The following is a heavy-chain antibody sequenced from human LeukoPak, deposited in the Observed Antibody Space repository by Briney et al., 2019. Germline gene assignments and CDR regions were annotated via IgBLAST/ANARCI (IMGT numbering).Heavy chain of an antibody. Sequence: DPGGSLRLSCAASGFTFSSFSMNWVRQAPGKGLEWVSYISTSSSTIYYADSVKGRFTISRDNAKNSLYLQMNSLRAEDTAVYYCARLTAMSGVGMWGQGTRVIVSS. CDR2: ISTSSSTI. CDR3: ARLTAMSGVGM. J-gene: IGHJ3*02. CDR1: GFTFSSFS. D-gene: IGHD3-10*01. V-gene: IGHV3-48*04.